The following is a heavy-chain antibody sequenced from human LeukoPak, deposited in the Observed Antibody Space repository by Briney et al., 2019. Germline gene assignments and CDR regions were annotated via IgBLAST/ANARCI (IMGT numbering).Heavy chain of an antibody. D-gene: IGHD2-2*01. CDR2: INPNSGGT. V-gene: IGHV1-2*02. CDR3: ARGGVAVPAALNWFDP. CDR1: GYTFTGYY. Sequence: ASVKVSCKASGYTFTGYYMHWVRQAPGQGLEWMGWINPNSGGTNYAQKFQGRVTMTRDTSISTAYMELSRLRSDDTAVYYCARGGVAVPAALNWFDPWGQGTPVTVSS. J-gene: IGHJ5*02.